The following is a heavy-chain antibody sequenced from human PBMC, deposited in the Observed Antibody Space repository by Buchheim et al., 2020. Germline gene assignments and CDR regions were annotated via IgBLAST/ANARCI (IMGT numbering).Heavy chain of an antibody. CDR3: ARGSYQTGWRGFSYYSMDV. D-gene: IGHD6-19*01. CDR2: IYSGGST. J-gene: IGHJ6*02. Sequence: HLQGSGPGLVRPSETLSLTCTVSGASINSGGYYWDWVRQPPGKGLEWVGHIYSGGSTYFNPSLKSRVNISFDASNNQLSLMLTSVTAADTGTYYCARGSYQTGWRGFSYYSMDVWGQGT. V-gene: IGHV4-39*07. CDR1: GASINSGGYY.